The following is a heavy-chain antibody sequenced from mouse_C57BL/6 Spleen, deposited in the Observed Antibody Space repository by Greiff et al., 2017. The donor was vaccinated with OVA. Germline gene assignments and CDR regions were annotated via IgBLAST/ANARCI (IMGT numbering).Heavy chain of an antibody. D-gene: IGHD2-1*01. J-gene: IGHJ2*01. CDR3: VRQNLLYYFDY. CDR1: GFSFNTYA. Sequence: EADGGLVQPKGSLKLSCAASGFSFNTYAMNWVRQAPGKGLEWVARIRSKSNNYATYYADSVKDRFTISRDDSESMLYLQMNNLKTEDTAMYYCVRQNLLYYFDYWGQGTTLTVSS. V-gene: IGHV10-1*01. CDR2: IRSKSNNYAT.